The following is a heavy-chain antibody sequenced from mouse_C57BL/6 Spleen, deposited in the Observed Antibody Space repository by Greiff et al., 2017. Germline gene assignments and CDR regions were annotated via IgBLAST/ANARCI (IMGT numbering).Heavy chain of an antibody. J-gene: IGHJ4*01. CDR1: GYTFTSYW. CDR2: IDPSDSYT. V-gene: IGHV1-69*01. Sequence: VKLQQPGAELVMPGASVKLSCKASGYTFTSYWMHWVKQRPGQGLEWIGEIDPSDSYTNYNQKFKGKSTLTVDKSSSTAYMQLSSLTSEDSAVYYCARDYYGRGYAMDYWGQGTSVTVSS. D-gene: IGHD1-1*01. CDR3: ARDYYGRGYAMDY.